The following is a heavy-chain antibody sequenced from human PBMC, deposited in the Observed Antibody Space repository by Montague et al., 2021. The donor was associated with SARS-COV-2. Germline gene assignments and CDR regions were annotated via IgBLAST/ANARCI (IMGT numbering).Heavy chain of an antibody. J-gene: IGHJ4*02. Sequence: VKPTQTLTLTCTFSGFSLSTSGMCVSWIRQPPGKALEWLARIXXXYYKYYSTSLKTRLTISKDTSKNQVVLTMTNMDPVDTATYYCAREYSSGVYFDYWGQGTLVTVSS. CDR2: IXXXYYK. CDR3: AREYSSGVYFDY. CDR1: GFSLSTSGMC. D-gene: IGHD6-19*01. V-gene: IGHV2-70*11.